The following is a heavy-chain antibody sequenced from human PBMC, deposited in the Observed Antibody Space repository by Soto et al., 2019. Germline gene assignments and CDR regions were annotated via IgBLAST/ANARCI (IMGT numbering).Heavy chain of an antibody. V-gene: IGHV1-24*01. CDR2: FKPEDGET. D-gene: IGHD2-8*01. CDR3: ATVAKSDGYFDY. CDR1: GYTLTELS. J-gene: IGHJ4*02. Sequence: QVQLVQSGAEVKKPGASVKVSCKVSGYTLTELSMHWVRQAPGKGLEWMGGFKPEDGETNYAQKFQGRVTMTEDTSTDTAYMELSSLRSEDTAEYYCATVAKSDGYFDYWGQGTLVTVSS.